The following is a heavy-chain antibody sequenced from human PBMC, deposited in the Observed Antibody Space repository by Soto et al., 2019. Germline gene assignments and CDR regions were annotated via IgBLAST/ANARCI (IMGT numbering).Heavy chain of an antibody. CDR3: GRDGSGGIIDS. D-gene: IGHD2-15*01. CDR1: GYTFTGYG. J-gene: IGHJ3*01. Sequence: QVQLVQSGAEVKKPGASVKVSCKTSGYTFTGYGINWVRQEPGHGLEWMGWISVYNGNTKYGQNIQDRVIMTTDTSTSTAYMELRSLRSDDTAVYFCGRDGSGGIIDSCGQGTMLIGSS. V-gene: IGHV1-18*01. CDR2: ISVYNGNT.